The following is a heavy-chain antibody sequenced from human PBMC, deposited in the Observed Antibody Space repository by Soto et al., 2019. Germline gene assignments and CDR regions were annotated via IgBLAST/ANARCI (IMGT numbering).Heavy chain of an antibody. CDR3: ARDYYKYYDSSGYYRSPAY. CDR1: GFTFSSYA. V-gene: IGHV3-30-3*01. D-gene: IGHD3-22*01. J-gene: IGHJ4*02. CDR2: ISYDGSDK. Sequence: QVQLVESGGGVVQPGRSLRLSCAASGFTFSSYAMHWVRQAPGKGLEWVALISYDGSDKDYADSVKGRFTISRDNSRNTLFLHMNSLRAEDTAVYYCARDYYKYYDSSGYYRSPAYWGQGTLVTVSS.